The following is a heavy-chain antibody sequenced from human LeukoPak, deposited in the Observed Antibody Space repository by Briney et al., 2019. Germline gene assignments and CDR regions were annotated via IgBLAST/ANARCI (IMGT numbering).Heavy chain of an antibody. D-gene: IGHD3-16*01. Sequence: SGPTLVNPTQTLTLTCTFSGFSLSTSGMCMTWIRQPPGKAPEWLARTDWDDDKYYSTSLKTRLTISKYTSKNQVVLTMTNMDPVDTATYYCARIGTAQGVSVWAFDIWGQGTMVTVSS. V-gene: IGHV2-70*11. CDR2: TDWDDDK. CDR1: GFSLSTSGMC. J-gene: IGHJ3*02. CDR3: ARIGTAQGVSVWAFDI.